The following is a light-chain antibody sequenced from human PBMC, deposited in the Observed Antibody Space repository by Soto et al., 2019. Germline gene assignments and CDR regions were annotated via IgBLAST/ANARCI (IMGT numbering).Light chain of an antibody. V-gene: IGKV3-20*01. CDR2: GAS. CDR3: QQYGSSPRT. CDR1: QSVSSSY. J-gene: IGKJ1*01. Sequence: EIVLTQSPGTLSLSPGERATLSCRASQSVSSSYLAWYQQKPGQAPMLLIYGASSRATGIPDRFSGSGSGTDFTLPISRLETEDCAVYYCQQYGSSPRTFGQGTKVEI.